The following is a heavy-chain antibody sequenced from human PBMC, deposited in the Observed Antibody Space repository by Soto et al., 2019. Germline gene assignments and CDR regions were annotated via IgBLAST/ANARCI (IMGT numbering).Heavy chain of an antibody. J-gene: IGHJ5*02. CDR3: ARDPAP. V-gene: IGHV4-59*12. Sequence: SETLSLTCIVSGGSISSYYWNWIRQPPGKGLEWIGYIYYSGNTNYNPSLKSRLTISVDTSKNQFSLKLTSVTAADTAVYYCARDPAPWGQGTLVTVSS. CDR1: GGSISSYY. CDR2: IYYSGNT.